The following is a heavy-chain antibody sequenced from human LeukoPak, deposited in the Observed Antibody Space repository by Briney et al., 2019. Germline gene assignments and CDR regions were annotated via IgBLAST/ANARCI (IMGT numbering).Heavy chain of an antibody. J-gene: IGHJ4*02. CDR1: GFTFSSYG. V-gene: IGHV3-74*01. CDR2: IASGGSST. CDR3: ARGRPHGNDY. Sequence: GGSLRLSCAASGFTFSSYGMNWVRQAPGKGLVWVSRIASGGSSTTYADSVKGRFSISRDNAKNTLYLQMNSLRVEDTAVYYCARGRPHGNDYWGQGTLVTVSS. D-gene: IGHD4-23*01.